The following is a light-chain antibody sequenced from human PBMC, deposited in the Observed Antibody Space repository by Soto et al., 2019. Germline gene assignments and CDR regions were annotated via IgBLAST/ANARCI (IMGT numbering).Light chain of an antibody. J-gene: IGKJ2*01. Sequence: DIQMTQSPSSVSASVGDRVTITCRASQDIRTWLAWYQQKPGKAPKLLIYAASSLQSGVPSRFSGSGSGTDFTLTISRLQPEHFATYYCQQANSPYTFGQGTKLEIK. V-gene: IGKV1-12*01. CDR2: AAS. CDR1: QDIRTW. CDR3: QQANSPYT.